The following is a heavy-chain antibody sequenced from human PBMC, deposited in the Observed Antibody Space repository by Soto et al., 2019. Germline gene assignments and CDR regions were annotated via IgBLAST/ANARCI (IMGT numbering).Heavy chain of an antibody. J-gene: IGHJ4*02. D-gene: IGHD3-3*01. CDR2: ISSSSSYI. V-gene: IGHV3-21*01. Sequence: PGGSLRLSCAASGFTFSSYSMNWVRQAPGKGLEWVSSISSSSSYIYYADSVKGRFTISRDNAKNSLYLQMNSLRAEDTAVYYCASLVTPSITIFGVVFDYWGQGTLVTVSS. CDR3: ASLVTPSITIFGVVFDY. CDR1: GFTFSSYS.